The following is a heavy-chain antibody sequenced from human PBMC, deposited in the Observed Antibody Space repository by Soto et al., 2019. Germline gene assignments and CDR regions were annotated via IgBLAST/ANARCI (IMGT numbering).Heavy chain of an antibody. J-gene: IGHJ5*02. CDR1: GGSISSYY. CDR2: IYYSGST. V-gene: IGHV4-59*01. D-gene: IGHD2-15*01. CDR3: AREGDCSGGSCYFGGWFDP. Sequence: QVQLQESGPGLVKPSETLSLTCTVSGGSISSYYWSWIRQPPGKGLEWIGYIYYSGSTNYNPSLKSRVTISVDTSKNQFSLKLSSVTAADTAVYYCAREGDCSGGSCYFGGWFDPWGQGTLVTVSS.